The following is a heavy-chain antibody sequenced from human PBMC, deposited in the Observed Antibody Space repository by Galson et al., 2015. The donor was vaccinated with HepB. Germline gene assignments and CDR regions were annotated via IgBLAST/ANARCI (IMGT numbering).Heavy chain of an antibody. CDR2: ISSSSSYI. J-gene: IGHJ6*02. CDR3: ARVGTYYDFWSGYYTGAGYYGMDV. Sequence: SLRLSCAASGLTFSSYSMNWVRQAPGKGLEWVSSISSSSSYIYYADSVKGRFTISRDNAKNSLYLQMNSLRAEDTAVYYCARVGTYYDFWSGYYTGAGYYGMDVWGQGTTVTVSS. CDR1: GLTFSSYS. D-gene: IGHD3-3*01. V-gene: IGHV3-21*01.